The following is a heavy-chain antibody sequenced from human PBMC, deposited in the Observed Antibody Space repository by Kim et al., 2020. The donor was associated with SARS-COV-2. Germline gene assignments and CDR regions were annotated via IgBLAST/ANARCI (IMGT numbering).Heavy chain of an antibody. J-gene: IGHJ4*02. D-gene: IGHD5-12*01. CDR3: ARDGYSGYDCGY. Sequence: NYAPKLQGRVTMTTDTSTSTAYMELRSLRSDDTAVYYCARDGYSGYDCGYWGQGTLVTVSS. V-gene: IGHV1-18*01.